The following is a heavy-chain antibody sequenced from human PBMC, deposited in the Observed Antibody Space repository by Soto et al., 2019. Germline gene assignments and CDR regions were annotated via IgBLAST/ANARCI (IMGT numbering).Heavy chain of an antibody. J-gene: IGHJ4*02. D-gene: IGHD3-10*01. Sequence: PGGSLRLSCAASGFTFSSYAMSWVRQAPGKGLEWVSAISGSGGSTYYADSVKGRFTISRDNSKNTLYLQMNSLRAEDTAVYYCAKGDFTMVRGVSSGFDYWGQGTLVTVSS. V-gene: IGHV3-23*01. CDR1: GFTFSSYA. CDR3: AKGDFTMVRGVSSGFDY. CDR2: ISGSGGST.